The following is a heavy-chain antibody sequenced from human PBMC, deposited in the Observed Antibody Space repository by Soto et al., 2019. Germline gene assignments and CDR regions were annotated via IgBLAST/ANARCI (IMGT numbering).Heavy chain of an antibody. D-gene: IGHD3-16*01. CDR2: ISAGGGDT. CDR3: ARGNYAESARCDY. Sequence: EVQLLESGGGLVQPGQSLRLSCAASGLAFSSYAMTWVRQPPGKGLEWVSGISAGGGDTYYAASVKGRFTISRDNSKNTVYLQMDSLRAEDTAVYYCARGNYAESARCDYWGQGTLVTVSS. J-gene: IGHJ4*02. V-gene: IGHV3-23*01. CDR1: GLAFSSYA.